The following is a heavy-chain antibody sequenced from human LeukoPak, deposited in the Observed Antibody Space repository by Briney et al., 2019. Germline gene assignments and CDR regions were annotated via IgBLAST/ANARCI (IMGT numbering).Heavy chain of an antibody. CDR1: GFTFSSYA. CDR2: ITGSGHTT. Sequence: TGGSLRLSCAASGFTFSSYAMSWVRQAPGKGLEWVSGITGSGHTTYYADSVKGRFTISRDNSKNTLYLQMNSLKAEDTAVYYCARVIRSSGWYVDYWGQGTLVTVSS. V-gene: IGHV3-23*01. CDR3: ARVIRSSGWYVDY. D-gene: IGHD6-19*01. J-gene: IGHJ4*02.